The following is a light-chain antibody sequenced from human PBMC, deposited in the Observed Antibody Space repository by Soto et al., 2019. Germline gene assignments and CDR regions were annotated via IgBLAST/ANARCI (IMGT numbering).Light chain of an antibody. CDR3: QQYGASRWT. Sequence: EIVLTQSPGTLSLSPGERATLSCRASQSVSTSYLAWYQQKPGQAPRLLIYDTSSRVTGIPDRFSGSGSGTDFTLNISRLEPEDFAVYYCQQYGASRWTFGPGTKVDIK. CDR2: DTS. J-gene: IGKJ1*01. CDR1: QSVSTSY. V-gene: IGKV3-20*01.